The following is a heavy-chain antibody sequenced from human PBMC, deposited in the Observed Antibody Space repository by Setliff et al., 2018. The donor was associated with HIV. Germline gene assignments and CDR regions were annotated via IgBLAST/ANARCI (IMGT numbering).Heavy chain of an antibody. CDR2: IHCDGTSK. D-gene: IGHD6-13*01. J-gene: IGHJ4*02. CDR3: GRDVHDAAADN. CDR1: GFTFSSYG. V-gene: IGHV3-30*02. Sequence: TGGSLRLSCAASGFTFSSYGMHWVRQAPGKGLEWVAYIHCDGTSKHYADSVKGRFTISSDNSKNTVHLLMNSLRAEDTALYYCGRDVHDAAADNWGRGTLVTVSS.